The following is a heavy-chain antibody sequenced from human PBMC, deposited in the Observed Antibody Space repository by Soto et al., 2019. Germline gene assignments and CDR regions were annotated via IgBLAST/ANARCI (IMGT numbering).Heavy chain of an antibody. CDR2: IWYDGSDK. CDR3: ARAPRGSSSNCPCYYTFDV. V-gene: IGHV3-33*01. D-gene: IGHD2-2*01. CDR1: GFTFSTSG. Sequence: QVQLVESGGGVVQPGRSLRLSCAASGFTFSTSGLHWVRQAPGKGLEWVAFIWYDGSDKYYAGSVKGRFTISRDNSKNTVYLQMNSLRADDTALYYCARAPRGSSSNCPCYYTFDVWGQGTTVTVSS. J-gene: IGHJ6*02.